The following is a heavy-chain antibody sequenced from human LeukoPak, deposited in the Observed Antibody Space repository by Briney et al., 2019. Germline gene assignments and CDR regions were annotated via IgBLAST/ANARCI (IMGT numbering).Heavy chain of an antibody. CDR1: GGSFSGYY. V-gene: IGHV4-34*01. CDR2: INHSGST. CDR3: ARGEGYSYGSY. J-gene: IGHJ4*02. D-gene: IGHD5-18*01. Sequence: PSETLSLTCAVYGGSFSGYYWSWIRQPPGKGLEWIGEINHSGSTNYNPSLKSRVTISVDTSKNQFSLKLSSVTAADTAVYYCARGEGYSYGSYWGQGTLVTVSS.